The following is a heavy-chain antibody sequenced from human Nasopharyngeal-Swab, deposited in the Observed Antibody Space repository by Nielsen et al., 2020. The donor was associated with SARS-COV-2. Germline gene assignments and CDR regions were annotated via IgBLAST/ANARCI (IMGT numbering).Heavy chain of an antibody. D-gene: IGHD2-2*01. Sequence: SETLSPTCAVSGGSISSSYWWSWVRQPPGKGLEWIGEISHNGNANYHPSLKSRVTISLDESRNQFPLNLNSVTAADTAVYYCARSRRGAFDYWGQGTLVTVSS. CDR3: ARSRRGAFDY. CDR2: ISHNGNA. CDR1: GGSISSSYW. J-gene: IGHJ4*02. V-gene: IGHV4-4*02.